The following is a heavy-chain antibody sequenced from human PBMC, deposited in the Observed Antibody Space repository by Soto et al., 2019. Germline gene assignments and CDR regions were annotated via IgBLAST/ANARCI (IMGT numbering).Heavy chain of an antibody. CDR3: ARGAKQLVLNYYYMDV. V-gene: IGHV1-8*01. Sequence: QVQLVQSGAEVKKPGASVKVSCKASGYTFTSYDINWVRQATGQGLEWMGWMNPNSGNTGYAQKFQGRVTMTRNTSISTAYMELSSLRSEDTAVYYCARGAKQLVLNYYYMDVWGKGTTVTVSS. D-gene: IGHD6-13*01. J-gene: IGHJ6*03. CDR1: GYTFTSYD. CDR2: MNPNSGNT.